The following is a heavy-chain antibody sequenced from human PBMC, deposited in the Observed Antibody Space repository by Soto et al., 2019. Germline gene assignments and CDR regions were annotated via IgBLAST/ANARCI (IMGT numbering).Heavy chain of an antibody. CDR3: ATRPQYYDSSGYPAGDY. CDR1: GYTITELS. J-gene: IGHJ4*02. D-gene: IGHD3-22*01. CDR2: FDPEDGET. V-gene: IGHV1-24*01. Sequence: ASVKVSCKDSGYTITELSMHWVRQAQGKGIEWMGGFDPEDGETIYAQKFQGRVTMTEDTSTDTAYMELSSLRSEDTAVYYCATRPQYYDSSGYPAGDYWGQGTLVTVSS.